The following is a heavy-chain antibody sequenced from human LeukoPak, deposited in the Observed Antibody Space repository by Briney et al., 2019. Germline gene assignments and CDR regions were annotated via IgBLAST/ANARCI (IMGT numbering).Heavy chain of an antibody. CDR2: TLHVGSNE. Sequence: GGSLRLSCAASGFTFSSYAMHWVRQAPGRGPEWVAFTLHVGSNEYYADSVAGRFTISRDNAKNTLYLQMTSLSAGDAAVYYCARDHVREATVYYFDNWGQGTLVTVSS. D-gene: IGHD3-10*02. V-gene: IGHV3-30*07. CDR3: ARDHVREATVYYFDN. J-gene: IGHJ4*02. CDR1: GFTFSSYA.